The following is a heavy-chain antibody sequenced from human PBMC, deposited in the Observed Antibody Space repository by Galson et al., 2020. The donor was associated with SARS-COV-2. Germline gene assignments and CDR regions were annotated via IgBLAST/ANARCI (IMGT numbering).Heavy chain of an antibody. J-gene: IGHJ5*02. CDR1: GGSFSGYY. V-gene: IGHV4-34*01. CDR2: INHSGST. CDR3: ARGGGSGKSQQPWFDP. Sequence: SETLSLTCAVYGGSFSGYYWSWIRQPPGKGLEWIGEINHSGSTNYNPSLKSRVTISVDTSKNQFSLKLSSVTAAGTAVYYCARGGGSGKSQQPWFDPWGQGTLVTVSS. D-gene: IGHD3-10*01.